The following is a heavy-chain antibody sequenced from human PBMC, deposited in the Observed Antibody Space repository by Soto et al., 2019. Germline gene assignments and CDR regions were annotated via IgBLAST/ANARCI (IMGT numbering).Heavy chain of an antibody. CDR3: VRPYYSSSWFPFDR. CDR2: IDSGDGTT. V-gene: IGHV3-11*01. D-gene: IGHD6-13*01. J-gene: IGHJ4*02. Sequence: GSLRLSCTGSGFDFGDYYMSWIRQAPGKGLEWVSYIDSGDGTTYYTDSVKGRFTISRDNAKKTVYLQMSSLRVEDTALYYCVRPYYSSSWFPFDRWGQGTLVTVSS. CDR1: GFDFGDYY.